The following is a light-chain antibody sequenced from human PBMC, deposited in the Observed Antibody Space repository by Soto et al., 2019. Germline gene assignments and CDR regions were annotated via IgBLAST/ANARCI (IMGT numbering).Light chain of an antibody. J-gene: IGKJ1*01. CDR2: TGS. CDR3: QQTLSFPPT. Sequence: DSHVTHSPSSVSASVGDRVTITCRASQAIDSWLAWYQQKPGEAPKLLIFTGSLLHSGVPPRFSGSGSGTDFTLTISSLQPEDFATYYCQQTLSFPPTFGQGTKVDIK. CDR1: QAIDSW. V-gene: IGKV1-12*01.